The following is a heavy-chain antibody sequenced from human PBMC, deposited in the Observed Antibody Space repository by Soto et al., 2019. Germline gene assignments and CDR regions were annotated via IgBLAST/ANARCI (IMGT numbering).Heavy chain of an antibody. Sequence: GGSLRLSCAASGFTFSDYYMSWIRQAPGKGLEWVSYISSSGSTIYYADSVKGRFTISRDNAKNSLYLQMNSPRAEDTAVYYCARDLKQQLVLNWFDPWGQGTLVTVSS. D-gene: IGHD6-13*01. CDR3: ARDLKQQLVLNWFDP. V-gene: IGHV3-11*01. J-gene: IGHJ5*02. CDR1: GFTFSDYY. CDR2: ISSSGSTI.